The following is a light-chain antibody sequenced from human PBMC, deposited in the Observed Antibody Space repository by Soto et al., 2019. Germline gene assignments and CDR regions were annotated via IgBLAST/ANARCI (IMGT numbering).Light chain of an antibody. J-gene: IGKJ1*01. CDR2: KAS. CDR1: QSISSW. V-gene: IGKV1-5*03. Sequence: DIQMTQSPSTLSASVGDRVTITCRASQSISSWLAWYQQKPGKAPKLLIYKASSLESGVPSRFSGSGSGTEFTLTISSLQPDDFATYYCQSRPWTFGQGTKVEIK. CDR3: QSRPWT.